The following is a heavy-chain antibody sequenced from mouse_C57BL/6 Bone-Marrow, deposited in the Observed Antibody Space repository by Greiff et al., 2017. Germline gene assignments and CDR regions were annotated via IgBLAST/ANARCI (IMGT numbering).Heavy chain of an antibody. D-gene: IGHD2-3*01. CDR1: GYTFTDYE. J-gene: IGHJ2*01. Sequence: QVQLQQSGAELVRPGASVTLSCKASGYTFTDYEMHWVKQTPVHGLEWIGAIDPETGGTDYNQKFKGKAILTADKSSRTAYMELRSLTSEYSAVYCCTDDGYAYYFDYWGQGTTLTVSS. CDR3: TDDGYAYYFDY. CDR2: IDPETGGT. V-gene: IGHV1-15*01.